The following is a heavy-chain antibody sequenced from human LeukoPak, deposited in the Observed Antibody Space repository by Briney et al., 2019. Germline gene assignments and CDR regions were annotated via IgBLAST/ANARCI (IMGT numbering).Heavy chain of an antibody. CDR2: ISGSGGNT. V-gene: IGHV3-23*01. CDR3: ARIKYFEN. D-gene: IGHD5-24*01. Sequence: PGVSLTLSCSASGFTFCGLSMMWLPQATGKGLVGVSAISGSGGNTYYEDHVKGRFTISRDNSKNTLYLHMNSLRAEVTDVYYCARIKYFENWGQGTMVTVSS. J-gene: IGHJ4*02. CDR1: GFTFCGLS.